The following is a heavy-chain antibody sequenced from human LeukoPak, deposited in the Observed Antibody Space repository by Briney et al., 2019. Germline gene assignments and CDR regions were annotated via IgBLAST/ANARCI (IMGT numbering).Heavy chain of an antibody. CDR1: GGTFSSYA. D-gene: IGHD5-18*01. CDR2: IIPIFGTA. CDR3: ALPADGQLWSLHDAFDI. J-gene: IGHJ3*02. Sequence: SVKVSCKASGGTFSSYAISWVRQAPGQGLEWMGRIIPIFGTANYAQKFQGRVTITTDESTSTAYMELSSLRSEDTAVYYCALPADGQLWSLHDAFDIWGQGTMVTVSS. V-gene: IGHV1-69*05.